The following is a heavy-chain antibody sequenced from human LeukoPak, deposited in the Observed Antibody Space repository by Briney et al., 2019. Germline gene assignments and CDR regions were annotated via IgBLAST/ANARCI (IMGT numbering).Heavy chain of an antibody. V-gene: IGHV3-23*01. CDR1: GFTVSSNY. CDR3: AKVASAVASIYYFDY. CDR2: ISGSGGST. D-gene: IGHD6-19*01. Sequence: GGSLRLSCAASGFTVSSNYMSWVRQAPGKGLEWVSAISGSGGSTYYADSVKGRFTISRDNSKNTLYLQMNSLRAEDTAVYYCAKVASAVASIYYFDYWGQGTLVTVSS. J-gene: IGHJ4*02.